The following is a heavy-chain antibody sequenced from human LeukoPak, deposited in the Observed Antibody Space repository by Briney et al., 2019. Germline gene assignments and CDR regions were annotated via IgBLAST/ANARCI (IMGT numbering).Heavy chain of an antibody. CDR1: GYTFTGYY. J-gene: IGHJ4*02. CDR2: INPNSGGT. Sequence: ASVKVSCKASGYTFTGYYMHWVRQAPGQGLEWMGWINPNSGGTNYAQKFQGRVTMTRDTSISTAYMELSRLRSDDTAVYYCARPQGGYGDPYSDYWGQGTLVTVSS. CDR3: ARPQGGYGDPYSDY. D-gene: IGHD4-17*01. V-gene: IGHV1-2*02.